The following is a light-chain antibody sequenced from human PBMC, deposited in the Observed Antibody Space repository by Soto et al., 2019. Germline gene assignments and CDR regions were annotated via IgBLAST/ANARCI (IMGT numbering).Light chain of an antibody. CDR1: QSISSY. CDR2: AAS. J-gene: IGKJ1*01. V-gene: IGKV1-17*01. Sequence: DIQMTQSPSSLSASVGGRVTITCLASQSISSYLNWYQQKPGKAPKLLIYAASSLQSGVPSRFSGSGSGTEFTLTISSLQPEDSATYYCLQHNTYPRTFGQGTKVDIK. CDR3: LQHNTYPRT.